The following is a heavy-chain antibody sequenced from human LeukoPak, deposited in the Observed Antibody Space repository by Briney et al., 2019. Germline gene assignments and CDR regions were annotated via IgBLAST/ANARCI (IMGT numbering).Heavy chain of an antibody. V-gene: IGHV4-59*12. D-gene: IGHD3-16*01. CDR2: IYYSGST. CDR3: ARGGITSLLNWFDP. CDR1: GGSISSYY. Sequence: SETLSLTCTVSGGSISSYYWSWIRQPPGKGLEWIGYIYYSGSTNYNPSLKSRVTISLDTSKKQFSLKLRSVTAADTAVYYCARGGITSLLNWFDPWGQGILVTVSS. J-gene: IGHJ5*02.